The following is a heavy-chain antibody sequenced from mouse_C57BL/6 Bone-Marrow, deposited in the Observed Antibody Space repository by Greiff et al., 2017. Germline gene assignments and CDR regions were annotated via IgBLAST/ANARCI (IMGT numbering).Heavy chain of an antibody. CDR1: GYTFTGYW. D-gene: IGHD1-1*01. V-gene: IGHV1-9*01. Sequence: QVQLQQSGAELMKPGASVKLSCKATGYTFTGYWIEWVKQRPGHGLEWIGEILPGSGSTNYNEKFKGKATFTADTASNTAYMQLSSLTTEDSAIYYCARWGITTVVAPYYYAMDYWGQGTSVTVSS. CDR3: ARWGITTVVAPYYYAMDY. J-gene: IGHJ4*01. CDR2: ILPGSGST.